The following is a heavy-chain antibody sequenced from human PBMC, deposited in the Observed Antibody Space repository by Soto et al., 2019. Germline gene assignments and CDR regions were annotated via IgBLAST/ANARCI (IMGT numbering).Heavy chain of an antibody. CDR1: GGSIRDYY. J-gene: IGHJ4*02. CDR2: IYYTGTT. D-gene: IGHD3-22*01. V-gene: IGHV4-59*08. Sequence: KSSETLSLTCTVSGGSIRDYYWGWIRQSPGKGLDWIGYIYYTGTTKYNPSLKSRVTISVDSSKNQFSLKLDSVTAADTAVYYCARLGGYYQAFDSWGQGTLVTVSS. CDR3: ARLGGYYQAFDS.